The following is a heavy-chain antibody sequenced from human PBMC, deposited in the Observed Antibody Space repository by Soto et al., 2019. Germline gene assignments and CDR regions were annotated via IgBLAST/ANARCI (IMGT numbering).Heavy chain of an antibody. Sequence: ALDTLTLTCTLSGRSIISVAYYWCWIRQHPGKGLEWIGYIYYSGSTYYNPSLKSRVTISVDTSKTQFSLKLSSMTAADTAVYYCARAGSFYDSSGSYHDAFDIWGQGPMVT. J-gene: IGHJ3*02. V-gene: IGHV4-31*03. CDR2: IYYSGST. D-gene: IGHD3-22*01. CDR1: GRSIISVAYY. CDR3: ARAGSFYDSSGSYHDAFDI.